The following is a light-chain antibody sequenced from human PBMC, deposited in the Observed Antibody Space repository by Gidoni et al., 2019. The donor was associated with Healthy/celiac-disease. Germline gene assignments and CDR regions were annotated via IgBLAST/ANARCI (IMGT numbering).Light chain of an antibody. Sequence: QSALTQPASLSGSPGQSITISCTATSSDVGGYNYVSWYQQHPGKAPKLMIYDVSNRPPGLSNRFSGSKSGNTASLTISGLQAEDEADYYCSSYTSSSTLVFGGGTKLTVL. CDR1: SSDVGGYNY. V-gene: IGLV2-14*03. J-gene: IGLJ2*01. CDR3: SSYTSSSTLV. CDR2: DVS.